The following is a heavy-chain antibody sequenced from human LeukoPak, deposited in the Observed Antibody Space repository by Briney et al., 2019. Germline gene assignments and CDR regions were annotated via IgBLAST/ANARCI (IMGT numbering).Heavy chain of an antibody. Sequence: PGGSLRLSCAASGFTFSSFAMSWTRQAPGKGLEWVSAISDSGGSTYYADSVKGRFTISRDNSKNTLYLQMNSLRAENTAVYYCAKEVTMVRAFDYWGQGTLVTVSS. J-gene: IGHJ4*02. CDR3: AKEVTMVRAFDY. CDR1: GFTFSSFA. CDR2: ISDSGGST. V-gene: IGHV3-23*01. D-gene: IGHD3-10*01.